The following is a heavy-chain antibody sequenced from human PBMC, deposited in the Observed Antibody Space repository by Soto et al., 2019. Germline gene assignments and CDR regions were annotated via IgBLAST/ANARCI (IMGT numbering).Heavy chain of an antibody. D-gene: IGHD6-13*01. J-gene: IGHJ4*02. CDR1: GVSFSSYS. CDR2: ISSSSSYI. V-gene: IGHV3-21*01. Sequence: NPGGSVRLCCAASGVSFSSYSMNWVRQAPGKGLEWVSSISSSSSYIYYADSVKGRFTISRDNAKNSLYLQMNSVRAEDTAVYYGAFFAYRSRWAEYYFAYWGPGTLVTVSS. CDR3: AFFAYRSRWAEYYFAY.